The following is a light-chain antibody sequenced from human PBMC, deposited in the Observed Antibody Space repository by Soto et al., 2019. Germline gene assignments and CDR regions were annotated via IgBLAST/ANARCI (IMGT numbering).Light chain of an antibody. CDR2: DVT. CDR1: SSDVGGYDY. V-gene: IGLV2-8*01. Sequence: QSALTQPPSASGSPGQSVAISCTGTSSDVGGYDYVPWFQQNPGKAPKLMIYDVTKRPSGVPDRFSGSKSGNTASLTVSGLQAEDEAYYYCASYGGYYVVFGGGTKLTVL. CDR3: ASYGGYYVV. J-gene: IGLJ2*01.